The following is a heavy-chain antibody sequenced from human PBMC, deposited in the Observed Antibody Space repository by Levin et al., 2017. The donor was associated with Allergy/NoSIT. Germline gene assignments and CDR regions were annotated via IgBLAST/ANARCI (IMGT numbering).Heavy chain of an antibody. CDR1: GFSLSTSGMC. Sequence: TLSLTCTFSGFSLSTSGMCVSWIRQPPGKALEWLARIDWDDDKYYSTSLKTRLTISKDTSKNQVVLTMTNMDPVDTATYYCARSTPYYNSSGYYCAFDIWGQGTMVTVSS. D-gene: IGHD3-22*01. CDR3: ARSTPYYNSSGYYCAFDI. J-gene: IGHJ3*02. V-gene: IGHV2-70*11. CDR2: IDWDDDK.